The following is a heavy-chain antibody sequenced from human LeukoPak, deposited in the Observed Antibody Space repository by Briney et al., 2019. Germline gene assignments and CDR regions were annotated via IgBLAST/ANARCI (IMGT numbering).Heavy chain of an antibody. D-gene: IGHD6-13*01. J-gene: IGHJ5*02. Sequence: PSETLSLTCTVSGGSISSSSYYWGWIRQPPGKGLEWIGSIYYSGSTYYNPSLKSRVTISVDTSKNQFSLKLSSVTAADTAVYYCAREHMQLVRGGWFDPWGQGTLVTVSS. V-gene: IGHV4-39*07. CDR2: IYYSGST. CDR3: AREHMQLVRGGWFDP. CDR1: GGSISSSSYY.